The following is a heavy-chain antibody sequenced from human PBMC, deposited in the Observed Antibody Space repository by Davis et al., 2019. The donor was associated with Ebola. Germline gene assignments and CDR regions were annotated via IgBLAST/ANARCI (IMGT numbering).Heavy chain of an antibody. V-gene: IGHV6-1*01. D-gene: IGHD6-13*01. CDR2: TYYRSKWYS. CDR3: ARGRSWPLDS. Sequence: SQTLSLTCAISGDSFSRHSAAWNWIRQSPSRGLEWLGRTYYRSKWYSDYALSVKGRITFNSDTSKNQFSLQLNSVTPEDTAVYYCARGRSWPLDSWGQGTLVTVSS. J-gene: IGHJ4*02. CDR1: GDSFSRHSAA.